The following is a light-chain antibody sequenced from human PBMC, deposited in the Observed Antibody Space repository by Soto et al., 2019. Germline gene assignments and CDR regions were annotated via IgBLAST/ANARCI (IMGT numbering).Light chain of an antibody. Sequence: AIQMTQSPTSLSASVGDRVIITCRASQDISKDLGWYQQKPGKSPKFLIYSATSTQSGVHSTFRDSRLGTDFTLTISSLQPEDLGTDDCIQDHDYALTFGQGTKVEF. CDR2: SAT. J-gene: IGKJ1*01. CDR3: IQDHDYALT. CDR1: QDISKD. V-gene: IGKV1-6*01.